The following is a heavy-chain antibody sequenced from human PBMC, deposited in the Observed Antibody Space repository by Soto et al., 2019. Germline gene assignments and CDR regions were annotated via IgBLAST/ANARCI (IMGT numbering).Heavy chain of an antibody. D-gene: IGHD1-26*01. CDR2: ISGSGGST. J-gene: IGHJ4*02. CDR3: ARRGSGSYYDY. Sequence: EVPLLESGGGLVQPGGSLRLSCAASGFTFSSYAMRGVRQAPGKGLEWVSAISGSGGSTYYADSVKGRFTISRDNSKNTLYLQMNSLRAEDTAVYYCARRGSGSYYDYWGQGTLVTVSS. CDR1: GFTFSSYA. V-gene: IGHV3-23*01.